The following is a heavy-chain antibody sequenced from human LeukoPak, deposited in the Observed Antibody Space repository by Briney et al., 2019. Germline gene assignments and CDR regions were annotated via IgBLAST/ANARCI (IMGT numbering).Heavy chain of an antibody. V-gene: IGHV1-69*05. D-gene: IGHD6-19*01. CDR1: GGTFSSYA. CDR3: ARGTGYSSGWYYAYFDY. CDR2: IIPIFGTA. Sequence: SVKVSCKASGGTFSSYAISWVRQAPGQGLEWMGRIIPIFGTANYAQKFQGRVTITTDESTSTAYMELSGLRSEDTAVYYWARGTGYSSGWYYAYFDYWGQGTLVTVSS. J-gene: IGHJ4*02.